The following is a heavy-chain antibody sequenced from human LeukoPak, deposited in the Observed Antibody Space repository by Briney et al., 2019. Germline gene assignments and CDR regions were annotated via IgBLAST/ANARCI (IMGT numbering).Heavy chain of an antibody. D-gene: IGHD3-9*01. J-gene: IGHJ6*03. V-gene: IGHV1-2*06. CDR3: ARIWLRQDYYYMDV. Sequence: EASVKVSCKASGYTFTGYYIHWARQAPGQGLEWMGRINPKSGGTNYAQRFQGRVTMTRDTAISTAHMELSSLRSDDTAVYYCARIWLRQDYYYMDVWGKGTTVTVSS. CDR1: GYTFTGYY. CDR2: INPKSGGT.